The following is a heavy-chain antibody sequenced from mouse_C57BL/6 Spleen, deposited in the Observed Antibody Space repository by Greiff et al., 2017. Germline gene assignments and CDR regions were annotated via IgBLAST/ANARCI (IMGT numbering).Heavy chain of an antibody. Sequence: VQRVESGAELVKPGASVKLSCKASGYTFTEYTIHWVKQRSGQGLEWIGWFYPGSGSIKDNEKFKDKATLTADKSSSTVYMELSRLTSEDSAVYFCARHEDRSYAMDYWGQGTSVTVAS. CDR3: ARHEDRSYAMDY. CDR2: FYPGSGSI. V-gene: IGHV1-62-2*01. J-gene: IGHJ4*01. CDR1: GYTFTEYT.